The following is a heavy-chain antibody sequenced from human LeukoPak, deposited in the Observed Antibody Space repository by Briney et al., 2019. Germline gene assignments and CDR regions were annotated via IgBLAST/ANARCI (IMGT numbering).Heavy chain of an antibody. CDR2: IYYSGST. J-gene: IGHJ3*02. CDR3: AGPPLSGYCSSTSCLHDAFDI. Sequence: PSETLSLTCTVSGGSISSSSYYWGWIRQPPGKGLEWIGSIYYSGSTYYNPSLKSRVTISVDTSKNQFSLKLRFVTAADTAVYYCAGPPLSGYCSSTSCLHDAFDIWGQGTMVTVSS. D-gene: IGHD2-2*01. CDR1: GGSISSSSYY. V-gene: IGHV4-39*01.